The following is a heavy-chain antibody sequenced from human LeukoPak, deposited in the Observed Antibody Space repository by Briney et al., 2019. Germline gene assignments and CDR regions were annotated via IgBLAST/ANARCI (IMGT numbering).Heavy chain of an antibody. Sequence: LSLTCTVSGYSISSGYYWGWIRQPPGKGLEWVSAIGGSGGSTYYADSVKGRFTISRDSANNSLFLHMSSLRAEDTALYYCARDQNGYNSRNRMTSFDVWGHGTMVTVSS. V-gene: IGHV3-11*04. CDR2: IGGSGGST. CDR3: ARDQNGYNSRNRMTSFDV. CDR1: GYSISSGYY. J-gene: IGHJ3*01. D-gene: IGHD5-24*01.